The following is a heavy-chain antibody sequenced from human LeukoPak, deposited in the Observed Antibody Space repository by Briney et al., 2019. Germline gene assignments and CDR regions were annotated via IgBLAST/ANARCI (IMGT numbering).Heavy chain of an antibody. CDR1: GGSISSSNW. D-gene: IGHD5-18*01. CDR3: AREGYSYRNWFDP. CDR2: IYHSGST. J-gene: IGHJ5*02. Sequence: SETLSLTCAVSGGSISSSNWWSWARQPPGKGLEWIGEIYHSGSTNYNPSLKSRVTISVDKSKNQFSLKLSSVTAADTAVYYCAREGYSYRNWFDPWGQGTLVTVSS. V-gene: IGHV4-4*02.